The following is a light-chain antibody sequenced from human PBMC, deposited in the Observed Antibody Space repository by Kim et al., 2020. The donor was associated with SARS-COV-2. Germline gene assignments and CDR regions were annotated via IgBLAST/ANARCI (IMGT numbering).Light chain of an antibody. V-gene: IGKV1-5*01. CDR3: QQYNSYRS. CDR1: ESISSS. Sequence: LSASIGDRVTITCRASESISSSLAWYQQKPGKAPKLLIFHASNLESGVPSRFSGGGSGTEFTLTISSLQPDDFATYYCQQYNSYRSFGQGTKLEI. J-gene: IGKJ2*01. CDR2: HAS.